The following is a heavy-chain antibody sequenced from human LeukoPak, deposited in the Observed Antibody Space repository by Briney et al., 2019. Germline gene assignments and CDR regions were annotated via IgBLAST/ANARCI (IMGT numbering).Heavy chain of an antibody. D-gene: IGHD3-22*01. J-gene: IGHJ4*02. CDR1: GGSFSGYY. CDR2: INHSGST. CDR3: ARGPYDSSGYYCDY. V-gene: IGHV4-34*01. Sequence: SETLSLTCAVYGGSFSGYYWSWIRQPPGKGLGWIGEINHSGSTNYNPSLKSRVTISVDTSKNQFSLKLSSVTAADTAVYYCARGPYDSSGYYCDYWGQGTLVTVSS.